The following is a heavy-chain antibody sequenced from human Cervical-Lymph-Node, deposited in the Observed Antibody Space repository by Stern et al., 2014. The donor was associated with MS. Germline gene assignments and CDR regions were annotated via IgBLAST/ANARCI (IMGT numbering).Heavy chain of an antibody. CDR2: RLPMFGRS. D-gene: IGHD2-21*02. Sequence: QLVQSGAEVKKPGSSGKVSGKAFGGTLNTSGISWVRLAPGQGLGRMDGRLPMFGRSIYAQKFQGRVTITADESMITAYMELSSLRSEDTSVYYCARALLVHTSFLYFDFWGQGTLVTVSS. V-gene: IGHV1-69*01. CDR1: GGTLNTSG. J-gene: IGHJ4*02. CDR3: ARALLVHTSFLYFDF.